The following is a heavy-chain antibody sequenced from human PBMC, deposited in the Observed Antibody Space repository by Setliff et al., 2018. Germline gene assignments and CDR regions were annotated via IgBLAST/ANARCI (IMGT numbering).Heavy chain of an antibody. D-gene: IGHD2-8*01. CDR1: DGSFSGYY. Sequence: PSETLSLTCAVYDGSFSGYYWSWIRQPPGKGLEWIGEIDHSGNTNYNPSLKSRVTIFVDTSKNQFSLKLNSVTAADMAVYFCARHGPTRTDSWFDSFDVWGQGTKVTVSS. J-gene: IGHJ3*01. V-gene: IGHV4-34*01. CDR3: ARHGPTRTDSWFDSFDV. CDR2: IDHSGNT.